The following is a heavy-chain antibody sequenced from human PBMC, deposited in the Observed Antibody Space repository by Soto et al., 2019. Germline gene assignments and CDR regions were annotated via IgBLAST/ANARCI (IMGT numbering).Heavy chain of an antibody. CDR1: GFSFSDHY. D-gene: IGHD2-21*01. CDR2: ISPRSNYR. CDR3: VRGGGGGQFNS. J-gene: IGHJ4*02. Sequence: QLVQSGGGLVQPGGSLRLSCGASGFSFSDHYMSWIRQAPGEGLEWLSYISPRSNYREYADSVKGRHIISRDNAKKSLFPQMYGLRAEHTAVYYCVRGGGGGQFNSWGQGTLVTVSS. V-gene: IGHV3-11*06.